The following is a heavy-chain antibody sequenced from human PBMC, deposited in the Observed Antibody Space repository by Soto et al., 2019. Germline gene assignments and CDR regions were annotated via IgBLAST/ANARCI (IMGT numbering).Heavy chain of an antibody. V-gene: IGHV1-58*02. CDR2: IVVGSGNT. J-gene: IGHJ4*02. D-gene: IGHD3-22*01. Sequence: GASVKVSCKASGFTFTSSAMQWVRQARGQRLEWIGWIVVGSGNTNYAQKFQERVTITRDMSTSTAYMELNSLRAEDTAVYYCAAGSSGFWAARFSAYWGLGTLVTVSS. CDR1: GFTFTSSA. CDR3: AAGSSGFWAARFSAY.